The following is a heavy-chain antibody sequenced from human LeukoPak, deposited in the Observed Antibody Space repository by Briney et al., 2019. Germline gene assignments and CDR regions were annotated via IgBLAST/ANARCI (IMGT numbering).Heavy chain of an antibody. CDR1: GFTVGAHW. V-gene: IGHV3-7*04. Sequence: PGGSLSLFCAASGFTVGAHWMSWVGQAPGKGLEWVANLGQDGSEKYYVDSVKGRFTISRDIAKNSLYLQMNSLRAEDTAVYYCARYYDGTTYSDAFDIWGARAIVPVSS. J-gene: IGHJ3*02. D-gene: IGHD3-22*01. CDR2: LGQDGSEK. CDR3: ARYYDGTTYSDAFDI.